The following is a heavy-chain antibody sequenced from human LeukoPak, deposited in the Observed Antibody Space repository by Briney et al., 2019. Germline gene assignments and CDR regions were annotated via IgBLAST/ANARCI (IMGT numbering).Heavy chain of an antibody. J-gene: IGHJ4*02. D-gene: IGHD6-13*01. CDR3: ARGPTAGYSSSWYYFDY. Sequence: SQTLSLTCAISGDSVSSNSAAWSWIRQSPSRGLEWLGRTYYRSKWYNDYAVSVKSRITINPDTSKNQFSLQLNSVTPEDTAVYYCARGPTAGYSSSWYYFDYWGQGTLVTVSS. CDR1: GDSVSSNSAA. V-gene: IGHV6-1*01. CDR2: TYYRSKWYN.